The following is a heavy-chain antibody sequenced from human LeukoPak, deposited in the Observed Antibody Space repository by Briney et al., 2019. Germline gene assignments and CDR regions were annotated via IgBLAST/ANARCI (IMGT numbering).Heavy chain of an antibody. CDR2: IYTSGST. J-gene: IGHJ5*01. D-gene: IGHD1-26*01. V-gene: IGHV4-4*09. CDR3: ARRVWVGASYVLDS. Sequence: PSETLSLTCTVSGGSITGYYWTWIRQPPGEGLEWIGYIYTSGSTNYNPSLKSRITMSVDTSRNQFSLILTSVTAADAAVYYCARRVWVGASYVLDSGGQGTLVTVSS. CDR1: GGSITGYY.